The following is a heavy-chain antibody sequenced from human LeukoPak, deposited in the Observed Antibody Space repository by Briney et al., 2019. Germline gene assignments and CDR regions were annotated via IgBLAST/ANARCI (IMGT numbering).Heavy chain of an antibody. V-gene: IGHV3-7*01. CDR3: ARGKYYYDSTGYYPGGDY. Sequence: PGGSLRLSCAASGFTFSSYWMSWVRQAPGKGLEWVANIKQDGSEKYYVDSVKGRFTISRDNAKNSLYLQMNSLRAEDTAVYYCARGKYYYDSTGYYPGGDYWGQGTLVTVSS. CDR1: GFTFSSYW. CDR2: IKQDGSEK. D-gene: IGHD3-22*01. J-gene: IGHJ4*02.